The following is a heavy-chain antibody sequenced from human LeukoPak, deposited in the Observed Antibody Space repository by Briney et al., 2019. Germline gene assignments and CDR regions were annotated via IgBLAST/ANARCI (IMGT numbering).Heavy chain of an antibody. Sequence: GRSLRLSCAASGFTFINAWMSWVRQAPGKGLEWVGRVKSKTDGGTTNYAAPVKGRFTISRDDSKNTVFLQMDSLKSEDTAVYFCYASGRGPWGQGTLVTVSS. CDR1: GFTFINAW. J-gene: IGHJ5*02. D-gene: IGHD3-10*01. V-gene: IGHV3-15*01. CDR3: YASGRGP. CDR2: VKSKTDGGTT.